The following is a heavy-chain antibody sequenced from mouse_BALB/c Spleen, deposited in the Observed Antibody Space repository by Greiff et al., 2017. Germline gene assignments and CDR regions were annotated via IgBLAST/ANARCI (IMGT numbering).Heavy chain of an antibody. CDR3: ARHGNLWYFDV. V-gene: IGHV5-12-1*01. D-gene: IGHD2-1*01. CDR2: ISSGGGST. J-gene: IGHJ1*01. Sequence: EVQLVESGGGLVKPGGSLKLSCAASGFAFSSYDMSWVRQTPEKRLEWVAYISSGGGSTYYPDTVKGRFTISRDNAKNTLYLQMSSLKSEDTAMYYCARHGNLWYFDVWGAGTTVTVSS. CDR1: GFAFSSYD.